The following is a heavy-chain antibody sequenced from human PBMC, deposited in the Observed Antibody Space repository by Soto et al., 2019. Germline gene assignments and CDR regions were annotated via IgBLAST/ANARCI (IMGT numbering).Heavy chain of an antibody. Sequence: EVQLVESGGGLVKPGGSLRLSCAASGFTFSSYSMNWVRQAPGKGLEWVSSISSSSSYIYYADSVKGRCTISRDNAKNSLYLQMNSLRAEDTAVYYCARGGCSGGSCYSNWFDPLGQGTLVTVSS. CDR3: ARGGCSGGSCYSNWFDP. CDR2: ISSSSSYI. J-gene: IGHJ5*02. V-gene: IGHV3-21*01. CDR1: GFTFSSYS. D-gene: IGHD2-15*01.